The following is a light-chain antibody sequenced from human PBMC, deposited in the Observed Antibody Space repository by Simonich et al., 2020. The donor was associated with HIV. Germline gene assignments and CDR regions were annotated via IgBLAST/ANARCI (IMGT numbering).Light chain of an antibody. J-gene: IGKJ2*01. CDR3: QQYNSYSYT. CDR1: QSIRTY. V-gene: IGKV1-5*01. Sequence: DIQMTQSPSSLSASVGDRVTITCRESQSIRTYLSLYQQKPGKAPKLLIYAASSLQSGVPSRFSGSGSGTEFTLTISSLQPDDFATYYCQQYNSYSYTFGQGTKVDIK. CDR2: AAS.